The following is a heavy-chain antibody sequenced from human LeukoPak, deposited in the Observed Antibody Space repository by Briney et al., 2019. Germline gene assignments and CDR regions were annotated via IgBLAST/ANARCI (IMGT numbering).Heavy chain of an antibody. CDR3: ARGQPYSSSSPGFGY. J-gene: IGHJ4*02. CDR2: IYHSGST. CDR1: GGSISSGGYY. V-gene: IGHV4-30-2*01. D-gene: IGHD6-13*01. Sequence: PSETLSLTCTVSGGSISSGGYYWSWIRQPPGKGLEWIGYIYHSGSTYYNPSLKSRVTISVDTSKNQFSLKLSSVTAADTAVYYCARGQPYSSSSPGFGYWGQGTLVTVSS.